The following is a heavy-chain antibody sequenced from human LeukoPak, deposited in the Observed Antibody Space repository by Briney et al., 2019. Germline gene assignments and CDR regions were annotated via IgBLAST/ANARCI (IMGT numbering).Heavy chain of an antibody. CDR3: VRGKKPGWDMSYFDY. Sequence: PGGSLRLSCAASRFNFHSFVMGWVRQPPGKGLEWVSSISTSSGYIFYADSLKGRVTISRDNAKNSLYLQMNSLRAEDTAVYYCVRGKKPGWDMSYFDYWGQGILVTVSS. D-gene: IGHD1-14*01. CDR2: ISTSSGYI. V-gene: IGHV3-21*06. J-gene: IGHJ4*02. CDR1: RFNFHSFV.